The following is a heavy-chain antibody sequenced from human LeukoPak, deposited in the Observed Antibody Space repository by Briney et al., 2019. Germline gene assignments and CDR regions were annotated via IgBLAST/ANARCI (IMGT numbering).Heavy chain of an antibody. CDR1: GGTFNSYA. CDR2: IIPIFGAA. Sequence: ASVKVSCKASGGTFNSYAISWVRHAPGPGLEWMGGIIPIFGAANYAQKFQGRVTITADESTSTAYIELSSLRSEDTAVYYCARDGLGYYDSSGYSSYWGQGTLVTVSS. CDR3: ARDGLGYYDSSGYSSY. V-gene: IGHV1-69*13. D-gene: IGHD3-22*01. J-gene: IGHJ4*02.